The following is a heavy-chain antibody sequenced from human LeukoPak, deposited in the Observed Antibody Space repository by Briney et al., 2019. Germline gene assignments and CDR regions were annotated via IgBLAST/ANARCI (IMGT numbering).Heavy chain of an antibody. CDR1: GFTVSSNY. Sequence: GGSLRLSCAASGFTVSSNYMSWVRQAPGKGLEWVSVIYSGGSTYYADSVKGRFTISRDNSKNTLYLQMNSLRAEDTAVYYCAKDLTMVRGSPKAVDYWGQGTLVTVSS. D-gene: IGHD3-10*01. CDR2: IYSGGST. J-gene: IGHJ4*02. CDR3: AKDLTMVRGSPKAVDY. V-gene: IGHV3-66*02.